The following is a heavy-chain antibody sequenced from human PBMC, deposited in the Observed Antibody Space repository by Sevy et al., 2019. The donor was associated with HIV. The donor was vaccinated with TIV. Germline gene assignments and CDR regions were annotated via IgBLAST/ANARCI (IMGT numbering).Heavy chain of an antibody. D-gene: IGHD3-22*01. CDR1: GGTFSSYA. J-gene: IGHJ3*02. CDR2: IIPIFGTA. Sequence: ASVKVSCKASGGTFSSYAISWVRQAPGQGLEWMGGIIPIFGTANYAQKFQGRVTITADESTSTAYMELGSLRSEDTAVYYCARDANYYDSSGKGEGAFDIWGQGTMVTVSS. CDR3: ARDANYYDSSGKGEGAFDI. V-gene: IGHV1-69*13.